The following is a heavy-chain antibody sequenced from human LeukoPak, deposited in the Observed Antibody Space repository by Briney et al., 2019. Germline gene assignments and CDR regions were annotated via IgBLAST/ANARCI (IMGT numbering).Heavy chain of an antibody. Sequence: QPGGSLRLSCAASGFTFNTYWMHWVRQAPGKGLVWVSRINNDGSSTIYADSVRGRFTISRDNAKNTLYLQMSGLRAEDTSVYFCARSSYPYYFDYWGQGALVTVSS. CDR1: GFTFNTYW. CDR3: ARSSYPYYFDY. D-gene: IGHD3-10*01. J-gene: IGHJ4*02. V-gene: IGHV3-74*01. CDR2: INNDGSST.